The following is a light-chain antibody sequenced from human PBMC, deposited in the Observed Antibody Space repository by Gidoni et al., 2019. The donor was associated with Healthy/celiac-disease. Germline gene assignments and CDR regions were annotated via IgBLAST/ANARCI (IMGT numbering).Light chain of an antibody. Sequence: ILFTQSPAPRSVSPGERATLSCRASQRVRSYLDWYQQKPGQAPRLLIYDASNRATGIPARFSGSGYGTDFTLTISSVEAEEFAVYFCQQRSKCLLTFGGGTKVEIK. CDR2: DAS. V-gene: IGKV3-11*01. J-gene: IGKJ4*01. CDR1: QRVRSY. CDR3: QQRSKCLLT.